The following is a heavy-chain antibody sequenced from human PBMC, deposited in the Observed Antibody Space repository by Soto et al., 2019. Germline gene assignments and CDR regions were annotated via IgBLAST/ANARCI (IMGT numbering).Heavy chain of an antibody. D-gene: IGHD6-13*01. CDR2: INPNSGGT. Sequence: QVQLVQSGAEVKKPGASVKVSCTASGYTFTGYYMHWVRQAPGQGLEWMGWINPNSGGTKYAQKFKGRVTMTRDTSISRAYMELSRLRSDDTAVYYGARLSLLRGNPAAGDYWGQGSLVTVSS. CDR1: GYTFTGYY. J-gene: IGHJ4*02. CDR3: ARLSLLRGNPAAGDY. V-gene: IGHV1-2*02.